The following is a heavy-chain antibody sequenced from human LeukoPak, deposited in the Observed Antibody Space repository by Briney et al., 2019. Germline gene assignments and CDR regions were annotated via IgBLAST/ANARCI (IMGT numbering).Heavy chain of an antibody. CDR3: EGTYYYDSSDDY. V-gene: IGHV3-23*01. CDR1: GFTFRSYA. J-gene: IGHJ4*02. CDR2: ISGRGTST. Sequence: GGSLRLSCAASGFTFRSYAMSWVRQAPGKGLEWVLAISGRGTSTYYADSVKGRVTISRDNSKNTLYLQMNSLRAEDTAVYYCEGTYYYDSSDDYWGQGTLVTVSS. D-gene: IGHD3-22*01.